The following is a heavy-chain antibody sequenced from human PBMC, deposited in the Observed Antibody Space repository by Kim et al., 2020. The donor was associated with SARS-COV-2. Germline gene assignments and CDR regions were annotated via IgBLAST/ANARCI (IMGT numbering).Heavy chain of an antibody. J-gene: IGHJ4*02. Sequence: SETLSLTCAVSGGSISSSNWWCGVPQPQGKGRGVIGKIKHGGETNYNPSLKGRVTISVDKSKNQFSLKLSSVTAADTAVYYCARDLEYRYGFYYCGEGTLVTVSS. D-gene: IGHD5-18*01. V-gene: IGHV4-4*02. CDR1: GGSISSSNW. CDR2: IKHGGET. CDR3: ARDLEYRYGFYY.